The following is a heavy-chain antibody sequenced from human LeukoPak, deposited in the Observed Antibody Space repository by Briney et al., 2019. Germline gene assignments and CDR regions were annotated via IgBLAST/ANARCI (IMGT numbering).Heavy chain of an antibody. J-gene: IGHJ4*02. D-gene: IGHD2-15*01. CDR1: GFTFSNAW. V-gene: IGHV3-15*01. CDR2: IKSKTDGGTK. CDR3: TTRYCSGGRCDY. Sequence: GGSLRLSCAASGFTFSNAWMNWVRQAPGKGLEWVGRIKSKTDGGTKDYAAPVKGRFTIYRDDSKTTLYLQMNSLKTEDTAVYYCTTRYCSGGRCDYWGQGTLVTVSS.